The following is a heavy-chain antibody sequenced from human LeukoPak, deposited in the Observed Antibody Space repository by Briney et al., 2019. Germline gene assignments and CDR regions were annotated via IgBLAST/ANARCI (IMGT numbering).Heavy chain of an antibody. CDR3: AKDGWYYDILSGPRYFDF. V-gene: IGHV3-30*18. D-gene: IGHD3-9*01. CDR2: ISYDANNK. J-gene: IGHJ2*01. Sequence: PGRSLRLSCVASGFSFKTYGMHWVRQAPGKGLEWVALISYDANNKMYADSVKGRFTISRDNSKNTVDLQMNRLRTDDTAVYYCAKDGWYYDILSGPRYFDFWGRGTLVSVSS. CDR1: GFSFKTYG.